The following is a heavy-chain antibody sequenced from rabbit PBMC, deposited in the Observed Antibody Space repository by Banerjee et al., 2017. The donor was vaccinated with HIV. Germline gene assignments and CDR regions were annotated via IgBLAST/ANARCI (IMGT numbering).Heavy chain of an antibody. Sequence: YASWAKGRFTISKTSSTTVTLQMTSLTAADTATYFCVRDYGGNDYYYFDLWGPGTLVTVS. V-gene: IGHV1S40*01. J-gene: IGHJ4*01. D-gene: IGHD4-2*01. CDR3: VRDYGGNDYYYFDL.